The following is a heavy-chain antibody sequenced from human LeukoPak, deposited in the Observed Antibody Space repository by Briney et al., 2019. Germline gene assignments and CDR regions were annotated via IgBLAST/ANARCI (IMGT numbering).Heavy chain of an antibody. CDR3: ASPLGYCSSTSCPPLD. V-gene: IGHV4-39*01. Sequence: SETLSLTCTVSGGSISSSFYYWGWIRQPPGKGLEWIGSIYHSGSTYYNPSLKSRVTISVDTSRNQFSLNLSSVTAADTAVYYCASPLGYCSSTSCPPLDWGQGTLVTVSS. CDR2: IYHSGST. D-gene: IGHD2-2*01. J-gene: IGHJ4*02. CDR1: GGSISSSFYY.